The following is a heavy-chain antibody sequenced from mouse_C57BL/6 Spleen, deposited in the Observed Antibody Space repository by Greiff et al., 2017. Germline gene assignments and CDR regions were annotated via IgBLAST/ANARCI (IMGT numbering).Heavy chain of an antibody. CDR1: GYSITSGYY. CDR3: ARSITHYYAMDY. D-gene: IGHD1-3*01. V-gene: IGHV3-6*01. Sequence: VQLKESGPGLVKPSQSLSLTCSVTGYSITSGYYWNWIRQFPGNKLEWMGYISYDGSNNYNPSLKNRISITRDTSKNQFFLKLNSVTTEDTATYYCARSITHYYAMDYWGQGTSVTVSS. J-gene: IGHJ4*01. CDR2: ISYDGSN.